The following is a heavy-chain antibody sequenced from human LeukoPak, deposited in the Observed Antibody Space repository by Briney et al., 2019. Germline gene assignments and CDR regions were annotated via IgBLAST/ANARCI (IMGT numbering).Heavy chain of an antibody. V-gene: IGHV4-4*02. J-gene: IGHJ4*02. D-gene: IGHD5-18*01. CDR3: ARDRGGYTYSHDY. Sequence: ETLSLTCTVSGGSISNWWIWVRQSPEKGLEWIGEIYHDGSTNYNPSLKSRITISMDKSKNQLSLKLNFVTAADTAVYYCARDRGGYTYSHDYWGQGTLVTVSS. CDR2: IYHDGST. CDR1: GGSISNW.